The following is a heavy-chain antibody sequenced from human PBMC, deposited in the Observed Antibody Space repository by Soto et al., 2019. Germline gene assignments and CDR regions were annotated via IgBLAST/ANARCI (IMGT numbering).Heavy chain of an antibody. J-gene: IGHJ5*02. CDR1: GVTFSGSA. D-gene: IGHD4-17*01. V-gene: IGHV3-73*01. Sequence: GGSLRLSCAASGVTFSGSAMHWVRQASGKGLEWVGRIRSKANSYATAYAASVKGRFTISRDDSKNTAYLQMNSLKTEDTAVYYCTRTVSPNWFDPWGQGTLVTVSS. CDR3: TRTVSPNWFDP. CDR2: IRSKANSYAT.